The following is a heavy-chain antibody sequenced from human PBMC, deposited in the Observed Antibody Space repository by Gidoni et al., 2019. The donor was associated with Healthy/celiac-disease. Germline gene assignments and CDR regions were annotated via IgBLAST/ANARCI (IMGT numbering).Heavy chain of an antibody. CDR2: MNPNSGNI. Sequence: QVQLVQSGAEVKKPGASVKVSCKASGYTFTSYDINWVRQATGQGLEWMGWMNPNSGNIGYAQKFQGRVTMTRNTSISTAYMELSSLRSEDTAVYYCARLAYCGGDCSPYFDYWGQGTLVTVSS. V-gene: IGHV1-8*01. D-gene: IGHD2-21*02. J-gene: IGHJ4*02. CDR3: ARLAYCGGDCSPYFDY. CDR1: GYTFTSYD.